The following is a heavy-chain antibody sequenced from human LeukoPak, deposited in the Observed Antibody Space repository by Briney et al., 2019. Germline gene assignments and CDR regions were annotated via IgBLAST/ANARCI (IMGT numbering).Heavy chain of an antibody. D-gene: IGHD5-24*01. CDR3: ARQKMASSTGIDY. V-gene: IGHV3-48*01. CDR2: ISSSSSTI. Sequence: GGSLRLSCAASGFTFSSYSMNWVRQAPGEGLEWVSYISSSSSTIYYGDSVKGRFTISRDNAKNSLYLQMNSLRAEDTAVYYCARQKMASSTGIDYWGQGTLVTVSS. CDR1: GFTFSSYS. J-gene: IGHJ4*02.